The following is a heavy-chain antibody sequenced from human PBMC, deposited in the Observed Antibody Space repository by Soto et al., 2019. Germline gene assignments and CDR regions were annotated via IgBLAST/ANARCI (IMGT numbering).Heavy chain of an antibody. Sequence: ASVKVSCKASGYTFTSYDINWVRQATGQGLEWKRWMNPNSGNKDYAQKFQGRGTMTRNTSISTAYLELSSLRSEDTAVYYCSRVPPYDFWGGTYYDYYMDVWGKGTTVTVSS. D-gene: IGHD3-3*01. CDR3: SRVPPYDFWGGTYYDYYMDV. CDR1: GYTFTSYD. CDR2: MNPNSGNK. J-gene: IGHJ6*03. V-gene: IGHV1-8*01.